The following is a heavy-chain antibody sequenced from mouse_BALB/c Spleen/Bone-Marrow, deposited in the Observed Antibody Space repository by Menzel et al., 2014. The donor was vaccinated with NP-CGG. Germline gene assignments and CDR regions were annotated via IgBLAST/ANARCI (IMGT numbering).Heavy chain of an antibody. CDR3: TTLARNNFDY. Sequence: EVLLQQSGTVLARPGAAVKMSCKASGYTFSNYWMHWIKQRPGQGLEWIGTIHPGNSDTTYNQKFKGKAKLTAVTSTSTAYMELSSLTNEDSAVYYCTTLARNNFDYWGQGTTLTVSS. V-gene: IGHV1-5*01. J-gene: IGHJ2*01. D-gene: IGHD3-1*01. CDR1: GYTFSNYW. CDR2: IHPGNSDT.